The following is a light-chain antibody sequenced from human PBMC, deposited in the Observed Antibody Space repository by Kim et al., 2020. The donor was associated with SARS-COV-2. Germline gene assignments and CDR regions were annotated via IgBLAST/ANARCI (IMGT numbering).Light chain of an antibody. J-gene: IGKJ5*01. CDR3: QQSYTVPIT. V-gene: IGKV1-39*01. Sequence: DIQMTQSPFSLSASVGDRVTITCRASQSIVNYLTWFQQKPRKAPKLLIYDASSLQSGVPSRFSGSGSGTDFTLTISSLQPEDFATYYCQQSYTVPITCGQGKRQEIK. CDR1: QSIVNY. CDR2: DAS.